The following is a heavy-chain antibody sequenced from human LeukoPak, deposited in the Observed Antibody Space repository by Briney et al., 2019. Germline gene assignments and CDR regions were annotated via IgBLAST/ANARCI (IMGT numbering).Heavy chain of an antibody. J-gene: IGHJ4*02. D-gene: IGHD3-3*02. Sequence: GGSLRLSCAASGFTLRGYAMTWVRQAPGKGLEWISAIDISGDTTSYADSVKGRFTISRDNSKNTLYLQMSSPRAEDTAVYYCAREIRPNDYWGQGTLVTVSS. CDR3: AREIRPNDY. CDR2: IDISGDTT. CDR1: GFTLRGYA. V-gene: IGHV3-23*01.